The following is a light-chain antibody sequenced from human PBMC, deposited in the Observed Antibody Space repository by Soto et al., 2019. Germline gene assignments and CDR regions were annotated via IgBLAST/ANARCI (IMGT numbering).Light chain of an antibody. CDR3: QQYGSSPAWT. Sequence: EIVLTQSPGTLSLSPGERATLSCRASQSVSSSYLAWYQQKPGQAPRLLIYGASSRATGIPDRFSGSGSGTDFTTTISXLRPVHFAVDYCQQYGSSPAWTFGQGTKVDIK. J-gene: IGKJ1*01. CDR1: QSVSSSY. V-gene: IGKV3-20*01. CDR2: GAS.